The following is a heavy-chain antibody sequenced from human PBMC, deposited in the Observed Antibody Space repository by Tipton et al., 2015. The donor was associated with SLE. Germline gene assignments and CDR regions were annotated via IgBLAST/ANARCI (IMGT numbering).Heavy chain of an antibody. CDR2: ISSFSSTK. CDR3: ARGSSTSSNNWFDP. Sequence: GSLRLSCAASGFTFSTYSMNWVRQAPGKGLEWVSYISSFSSTKYYADSVKGRFTISRDNAKNSLYLQMNSLRAEDTAVYYCARGSSTSSNNWFDPWGQGTLVTVSS. D-gene: IGHD2-2*01. CDR1: GFTFSTYS. V-gene: IGHV3-48*04. J-gene: IGHJ5*02.